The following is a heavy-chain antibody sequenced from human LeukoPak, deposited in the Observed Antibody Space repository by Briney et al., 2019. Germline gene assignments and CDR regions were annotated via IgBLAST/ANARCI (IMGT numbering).Heavy chain of an antibody. CDR2: ISTDGGTT. CDR1: GFTFSSFW. CDR3: AREIQRTIEMTTNRAFDI. D-gene: IGHD5-24*01. J-gene: IGHJ3*02. Sequence: GGSLRLSCAASGFTFSSFWMHWVRQVPGKGLVWVSRISTDGGTTTYADSVRGRFTISRDNANNTLYLQMNSLRAEDTAVYYCAREIQRTIEMTTNRAFDIWSQGTMVTVSS. V-gene: IGHV3-74*01.